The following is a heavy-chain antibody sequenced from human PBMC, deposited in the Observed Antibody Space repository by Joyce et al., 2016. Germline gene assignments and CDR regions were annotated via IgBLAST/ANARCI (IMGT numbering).Heavy chain of an antibody. V-gene: IGHV3-23*01. CDR2: ISGSGGST. Sequence: EVQLLESGGGLVQPGGSLRLSCAASGFTFSSYAISWVRQAPGKGLEGVSTISGSGGSTYYADSVKGRFTISRDNSENSLYLHMNSLRAEDTAVYYCATWAPTNYDFRSGYSYYFDNWGQGTLVTVSS. CDR1: GFTFSSYA. D-gene: IGHD3-3*01. CDR3: ATWAPTNYDFRSGYSYYFDN. J-gene: IGHJ4*02.